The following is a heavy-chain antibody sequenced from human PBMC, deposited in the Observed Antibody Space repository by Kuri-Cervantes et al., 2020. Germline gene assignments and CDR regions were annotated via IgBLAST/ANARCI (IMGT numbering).Heavy chain of an antibody. CDR3: ARRDGSTWYYFDY. Sequence: GESLKISCAASGFTFSSYSMNWVRQAPGKGLEWVSYISSSSSTIYYADSVKGRFTISRDNSKDTLYLQVNSLRAEDTAVYYCARRDGSTWYYFDYWGQGTRGTVSS. CDR2: ISSSSSTI. CDR1: GFTFSSYS. D-gene: IGHD6-13*01. V-gene: IGHV3-48*01. J-gene: IGHJ4*02.